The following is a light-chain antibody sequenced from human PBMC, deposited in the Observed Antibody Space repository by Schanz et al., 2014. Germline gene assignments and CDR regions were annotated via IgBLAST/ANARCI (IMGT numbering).Light chain of an antibody. Sequence: QSALTQPRSVSGSPGQSVTISCTGTSSDVGGYNYVSWYQQYPGKVPKLIIYDVSERPSGVPDRFSGSKSGNTASLTISGLQAEDEADYYCAAWDDSLNVVFGGGTKLTVL. J-gene: IGLJ2*01. V-gene: IGLV2-11*01. CDR3: AAWDDSLNVV. CDR1: SSDVGGYNY. CDR2: DVS.